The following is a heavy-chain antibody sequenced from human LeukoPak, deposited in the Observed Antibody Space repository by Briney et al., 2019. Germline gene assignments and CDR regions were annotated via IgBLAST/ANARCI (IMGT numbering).Heavy chain of an antibody. CDR1: GFTFSNYA. V-gene: IGHV3-23*01. J-gene: IGHJ4*02. Sequence: PGGSLRLSCAAAGFTFSNYAMTWVRQAPGRGLEWVSSISGSGGSTYYADFVKGRFTISRDNSKNTLYLQMYSLRAEDTAVYYCAKVEGASKASVYWGQGALVTVSS. CDR3: AKVEGASKASVY. CDR2: ISGSGGST. D-gene: IGHD1-1*01.